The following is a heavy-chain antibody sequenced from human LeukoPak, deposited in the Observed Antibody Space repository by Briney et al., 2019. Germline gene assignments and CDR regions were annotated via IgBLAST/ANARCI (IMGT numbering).Heavy chain of an antibody. Sequence: ASVKVFCKASGYTFTSYYMHWVRQAPGQGLEWMGIINPSGGSTSYAQKFQGRVTMTRDTSTSTVYMELSSLRSEDTAVYYCARAGTTGYSSGCYRYDAFDIWGQGTMVTVSS. CDR2: INPSGGST. J-gene: IGHJ3*02. V-gene: IGHV1-46*01. CDR1: GYTFTSYY. CDR3: ARAGTTGYSSGCYRYDAFDI. D-gene: IGHD6-19*01.